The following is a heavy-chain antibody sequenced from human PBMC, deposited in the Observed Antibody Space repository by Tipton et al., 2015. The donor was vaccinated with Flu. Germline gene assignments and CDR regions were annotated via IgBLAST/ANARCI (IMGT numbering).Heavy chain of an antibody. J-gene: IGHJ4*02. Sequence: TLSLTCTVSGDSISSYYWSWIRQPAGKGLEWIGRIYTSGSTNYNASLKSRVTMSVDTSKNQFSLKLSSVTVADTAVYYCATYYYGSGTQSAFDYWGQGTLVTVSS. CDR2: IYTSGST. CDR3: ATYYYGSGTQSAFDY. CDR1: GDSISSYY. V-gene: IGHV4-4*07. D-gene: IGHD3-10*01.